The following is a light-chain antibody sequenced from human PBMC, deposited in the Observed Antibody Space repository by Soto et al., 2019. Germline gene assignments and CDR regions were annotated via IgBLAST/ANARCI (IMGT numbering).Light chain of an antibody. CDR3: QAWDSSTGV. Sequence: SYELTQPPSVSVSPGQTASITCSGDKLGDKYACWYQQKPGQSPVLVIYQDTKRPSRITERFSGSNSGNTATLTISGTQATAQPHYYCQAWDSSTGVFGTGTKLTLL. J-gene: IGLJ1*01. CDR1: KLGDKY. CDR2: QDT. V-gene: IGLV3-1*01.